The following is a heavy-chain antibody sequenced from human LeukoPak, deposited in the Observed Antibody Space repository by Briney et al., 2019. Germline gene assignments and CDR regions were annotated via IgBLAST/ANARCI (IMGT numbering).Heavy chain of an antibody. V-gene: IGHV3-64*01. CDR2: ISSNGGST. D-gene: IGHD2-21*02. CDR1: GFTFSSYA. CDR3: ARGTIPVVTAIIAFDY. J-gene: IGHJ4*02. Sequence: PGGSLRLSCAASGFTFSSYAMHWVRQAPGKGLEYVSAISSNGGSTYYANSVKGRFTISRDNSKNTLYLQMGSLRAEDMAVYYCARGTIPVVTAIIAFDYWGQGTLVTVSS.